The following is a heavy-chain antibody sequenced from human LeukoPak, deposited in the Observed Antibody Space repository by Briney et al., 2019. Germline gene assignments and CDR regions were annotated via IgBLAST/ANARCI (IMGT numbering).Heavy chain of an antibody. Sequence: SVKVSCKASGGTFSSYAISWVRQAPGQGLEWMGRIIPILGIANYAQKFQGRVTITADKSTSTAYMGLSSLRSEDTAVYYCTRVIQQWLVLLYFDYWGQGTLVTVSS. D-gene: IGHD6-19*01. J-gene: IGHJ4*02. V-gene: IGHV1-69*04. CDR3: TRVIQQWLVLLYFDY. CDR1: GGTFSSYA. CDR2: IIPILGIA.